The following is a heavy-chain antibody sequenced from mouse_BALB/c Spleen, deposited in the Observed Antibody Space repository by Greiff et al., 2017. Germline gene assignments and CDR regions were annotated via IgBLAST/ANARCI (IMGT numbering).Heavy chain of an antibody. CDR1: GFTFSSYT. Sequence: EVKLVESGGGLVQPGGSLKLSCAASGFTFSSYTMSWVRQTPEKRLEWVAYISNGGGSTYYPDTVKGRFTISRDNAKNTLYLQMSSLKSEDTAMYYCARLANWDYFDYWGQGTTLTVSS. V-gene: IGHV5-12-2*01. CDR2: ISNGGGST. CDR3: ARLANWDYFDY. D-gene: IGHD4-1*01. J-gene: IGHJ2*01.